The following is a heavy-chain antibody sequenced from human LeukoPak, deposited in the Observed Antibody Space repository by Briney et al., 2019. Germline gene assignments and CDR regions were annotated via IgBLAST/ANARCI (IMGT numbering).Heavy chain of an antibody. Sequence: ASVKVSCKASGYTFTGYYMHWVRQAPGQGLEWMGWINPNSGDTNYAEKFQGRVTMTRDTSITATYMELSRLTSDDSAVYFCATEASGLNWFDPWGQGTLVTVSS. CDR3: ATEASGLNWFDP. D-gene: IGHD3-3*01. V-gene: IGHV1-2*02. CDR2: INPNSGDT. CDR1: GYTFTGYY. J-gene: IGHJ5*02.